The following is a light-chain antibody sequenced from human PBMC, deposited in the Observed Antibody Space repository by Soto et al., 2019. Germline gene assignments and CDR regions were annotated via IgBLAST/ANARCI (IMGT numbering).Light chain of an antibody. CDR1: QSVSSY. CDR2: DAS. V-gene: IGKV3-11*01. CDR3: QQYGSWLIT. J-gene: IGKJ5*01. Sequence: EIVLTQSPATLSLSPGERATLSCRASQSVSSYLAWYQQKPGQAPRLLIYDASNRATGIPARFSGSGSGTDFTLTISSLEPEDFAVYYCQQYGSWLITFGQGTRLEIK.